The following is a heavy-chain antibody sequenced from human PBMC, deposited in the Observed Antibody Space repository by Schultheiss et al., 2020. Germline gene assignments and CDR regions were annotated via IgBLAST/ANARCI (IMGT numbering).Heavy chain of an antibody. CDR3: ARHPWGVGMDV. CDR2: IYYSGST. D-gene: IGHD3-16*01. Sequence: SETLSLTCTVSGGSISSYYWSWIRQPPGKGLEWIGYIYYSGSTYYNPSLKSRVTISVDTSKNQFSLKLSSVTAADTAVYYCARHPWGVGMDVWGRGTTVTGSS. J-gene: IGHJ6*02. V-gene: IGHV4-59*06. CDR1: GGSISSYY.